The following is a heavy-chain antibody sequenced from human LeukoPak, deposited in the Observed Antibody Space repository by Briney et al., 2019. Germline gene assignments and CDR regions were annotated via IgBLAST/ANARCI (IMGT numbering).Heavy chain of an antibody. CDR2: IYYTGST. J-gene: IGHJ4*02. CDR3: ARGSSGWLYFDY. D-gene: IGHD6-19*01. Sequence: SETLSLTCSVSGDSTSNYYWNWIRQPPGKGLEWIGYIYYTGSTSYNPSLKSRVTISIDTSKNQFSLKLSSVTAADTAVYYCARGSSGWLYFDYWGQGTLVTVSS. CDR1: GDSTSNYY. V-gene: IGHV4-59*08.